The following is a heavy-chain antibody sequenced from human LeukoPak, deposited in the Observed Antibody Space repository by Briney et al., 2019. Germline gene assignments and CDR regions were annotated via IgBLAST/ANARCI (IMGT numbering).Heavy chain of an antibody. Sequence: GASVKVSCKASGGTFSSYAISWVRQAPGQGLEWMGGIIPIFGTANYAQKFQGRVTITTDESTSTAYMELSSLRSEDTAVYYCASFSVGATTGWFDPWGQGTLSPSPQ. J-gene: IGHJ5*02. V-gene: IGHV1-69*05. CDR2: IIPIFGTA. D-gene: IGHD1-26*01. CDR3: ASFSVGATTGWFDP. CDR1: GGTFSSYA.